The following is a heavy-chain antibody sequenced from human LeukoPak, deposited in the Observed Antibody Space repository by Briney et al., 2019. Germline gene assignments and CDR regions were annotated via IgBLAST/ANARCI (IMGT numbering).Heavy chain of an antibody. CDR2: IGGSGDRT. J-gene: IGHJ4*02. CDR3: AKDFRSGRYYRPDQ. V-gene: IGHV3-23*01. Sequence: GGSLRLSCAASGFTFSSFGMSWVRQAPGKGPEWVSAIGGSGDRTYYADSVKGRFTISRDNSKNTLYLQMNSLRVEDSAVYYCAKDFRSGRYYRPDQWGQGTLVTASS. CDR1: GFTFSSFG. D-gene: IGHD3-10*01.